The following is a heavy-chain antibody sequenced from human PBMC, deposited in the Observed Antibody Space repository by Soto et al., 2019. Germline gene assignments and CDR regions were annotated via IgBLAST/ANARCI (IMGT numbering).Heavy chain of an antibody. CDR1: GGTFSSYA. J-gene: IGHJ3*02. Sequence: ASVKVFCKASGGTFSSYAISWVRQAPGQGLEWMGGIIPIFGTANYAQKFQGRVTITADESTSTAYMELSSLRSEDTAVYYCARDRISGGQSSDAFDIWGQGTMVTVSS. V-gene: IGHV1-69*13. CDR2: IIPIFGTA. CDR3: ARDRISGGQSSDAFDI. D-gene: IGHD6-19*01.